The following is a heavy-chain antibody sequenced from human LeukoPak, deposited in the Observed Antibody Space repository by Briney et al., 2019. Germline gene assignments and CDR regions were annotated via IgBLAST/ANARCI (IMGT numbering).Heavy chain of an antibody. J-gene: IGHJ6*03. Sequence: GGSLRLSCAASGFTFDDYAMHWVRQAPGKGLEWVSGISWNSGSIGYADSVKGRFTISRDNAKNSLYLQMNSLRAEDTAVYYCARDYSSSWYADYMDVWGKGTTVTVSS. CDR3: ARDYSSSWYADYMDV. CDR1: GFTFDDYA. CDR2: ISWNSGSI. V-gene: IGHV3-9*01. D-gene: IGHD6-13*01.